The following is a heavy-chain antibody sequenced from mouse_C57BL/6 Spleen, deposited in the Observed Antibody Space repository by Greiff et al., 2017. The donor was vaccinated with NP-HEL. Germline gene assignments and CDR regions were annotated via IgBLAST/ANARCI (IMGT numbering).Heavy chain of an antibody. CDR1: GFTFSSYA. V-gene: IGHV5-9-1*02. Sequence: EVHLVESGEGLVKPGGSLKLSCAASGFTFSSYAMSWVRQTPEKRLEWVAYISSGGDYIYYADTVKGRFTISRDNARNTLYLQMSSLKSEDTDMYYCTRDTSRGYYYAMDYWGQGTSVTVSS. D-gene: IGHD5-1-1*01. J-gene: IGHJ4*01. CDR2: ISSGGDYI. CDR3: TRDTSRGYYYAMDY.